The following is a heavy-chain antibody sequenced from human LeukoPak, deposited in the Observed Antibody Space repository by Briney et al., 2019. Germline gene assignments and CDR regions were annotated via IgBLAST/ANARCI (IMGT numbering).Heavy chain of an antibody. J-gene: IGHJ4*02. D-gene: IGHD6-13*01. Sequence: SQTLSLTCAISGDSLSSNSGAWNWIRQSPSRGLEWLGRTYYRSKWYNDYAESVKSRINIKPDTSRNQFSLQLNSVTPEDTAVYCCVRDQAGFDYWGQGTLVTVAS. CDR1: GDSLSSNSGA. CDR2: TYYRSKWYN. CDR3: VRDQAGFDY. V-gene: IGHV6-1*01.